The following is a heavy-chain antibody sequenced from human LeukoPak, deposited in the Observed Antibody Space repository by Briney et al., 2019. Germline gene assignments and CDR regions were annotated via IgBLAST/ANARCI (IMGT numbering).Heavy chain of an antibody. CDR1: GGSISSGSYY. V-gene: IGHV4-61*02. CDR2: IYTSGST. J-gene: IGHJ5*02. CDR3: AGVNGYNWFDP. Sequence: SETLSLTCTVSGGSISSGSYYWSWIRQPAGKGLEWIGRIYTSGSTNYNPSLKSRVTISVDTSKNQFSLKLSSVTAADTAVYYCAGVNGYNWFDPWGQGTLVTVSP. D-gene: IGHD5-24*01.